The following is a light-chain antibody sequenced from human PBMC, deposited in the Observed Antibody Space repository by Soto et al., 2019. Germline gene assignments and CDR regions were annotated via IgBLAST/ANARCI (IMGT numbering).Light chain of an antibody. CDR3: EQTYIRVSGYS. J-gene: IGKJ2*03. CDR2: GAS. CDR1: QIIARY. V-gene: IGKV1-39*01. Sequence: DIQMTQSPSSLSASVGDRVTITCRASQIIARYLNWYQQKPGKAPRLLVYGASNLQSGVPSRFSGSGSGTEFTLTISSLQPEDFATYYCEQTYIRVSGYSFGQGTKLDFK.